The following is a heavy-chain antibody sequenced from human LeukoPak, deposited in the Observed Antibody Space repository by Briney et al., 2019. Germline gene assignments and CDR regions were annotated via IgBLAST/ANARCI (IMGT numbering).Heavy chain of an antibody. Sequence: PGGSLILSCAASGFTFSSYGMHWVRQAPGKGLEWVAVIWYDGSNKYYADSVKGRFTISRDNSKNTLYLQMNSLRAEDTAVYYCARDYDFWGNNWFDPWGQGTLVTVSS. CDR1: GFTFSSYG. CDR3: ARDYDFWGNNWFDP. V-gene: IGHV3-33*01. CDR2: IWYDGSNK. J-gene: IGHJ5*02. D-gene: IGHD3/OR15-3a*01.